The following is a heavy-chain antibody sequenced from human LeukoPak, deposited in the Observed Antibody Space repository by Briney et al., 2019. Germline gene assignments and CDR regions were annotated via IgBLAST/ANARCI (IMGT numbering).Heavy chain of an antibody. V-gene: IGHV1-69*05. CDR1: GGTFSSYA. Sequence: SVKVSCKASGGTFSSYAISWVRQAPGQGLEWMGGIIPIFGTANYAQRFQGRVAITTDESTSTAYTELSSLRSDDTAVYYCASTYCGGDCYSLPYFDYWGQGTQVTVSS. CDR3: ASTYCGGDCYSLPYFDY. D-gene: IGHD2-21*02. J-gene: IGHJ4*02. CDR2: IIPIFGTA.